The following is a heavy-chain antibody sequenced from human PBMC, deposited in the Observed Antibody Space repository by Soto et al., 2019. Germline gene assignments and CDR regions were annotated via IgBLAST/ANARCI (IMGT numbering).Heavy chain of an antibody. CDR3: AKLPMIRGNALDL. Sequence: LRLSCAASGFSLRSYAVTWVRQVPGKGLEWVSVISGTAESVYYADSVKGRFTISRDNSRNTVYLKMNFLRAEDTALYYCAKLPMIRGNALDLWGQGTMVTVSS. V-gene: IGHV3-23*01. CDR2: ISGTAESV. D-gene: IGHD3-10*01. J-gene: IGHJ3*01. CDR1: GFSLRSYA.